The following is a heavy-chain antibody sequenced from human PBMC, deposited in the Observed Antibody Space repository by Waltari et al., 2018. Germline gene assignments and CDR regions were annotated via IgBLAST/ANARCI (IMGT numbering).Heavy chain of an antibody. CDR3: ARHSYDFWSGSQEPINWFDP. CDR2: IYYSGST. V-gene: IGHV4-39*01. J-gene: IGHJ5*02. Sequence: QLQLQESGPGLVKPSETLSLTCTVSGGSISSSSYYWGWIRQPPGKGLEWIGSIYYSGSTYYNPSLKSRVTISVDTSKNQFSLKLSSVTAADTAVYYCARHSYDFWSGSQEPINWFDPWGQGTLVTVSS. D-gene: IGHD3-3*01. CDR1: GGSISSSSYY.